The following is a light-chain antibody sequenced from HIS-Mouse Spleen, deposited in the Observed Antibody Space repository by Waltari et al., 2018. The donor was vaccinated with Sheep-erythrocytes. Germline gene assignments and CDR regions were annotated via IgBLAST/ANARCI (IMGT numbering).Light chain of an antibody. J-gene: IGLJ1*01. CDR1: RSDVAGYNY. CDR2: DVS. CDR3: CSYAGSYNHV. V-gene: IGLV2-11*01. Sequence: QSALTQPRSVSGSPGPSVTISCTGTRSDVAGYNYVSWYQQHPGKAPKLMLYDVSKRPSGVPDRFSGSKSGNTASLTISGLQAEDEADYYCCSYAGSYNHVFATGTKVTVL.